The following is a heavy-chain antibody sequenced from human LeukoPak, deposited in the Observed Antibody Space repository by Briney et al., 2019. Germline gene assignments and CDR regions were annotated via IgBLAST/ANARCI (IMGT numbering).Heavy chain of an antibody. CDR1: GGSFSGYY. Sequence: SETRSLTCAVYGGSFSGYYWSWIRQPPGKGLEWIGEINHSGSTNYNPSLKSRVTISVDTSKNQFSLKLSSVTAADTAVYYCARDPSSGWYSGGAFDYWGQGTLVTVSS. CDR2: INHSGST. V-gene: IGHV4-34*01. CDR3: ARDPSSGWYSGGAFDY. J-gene: IGHJ4*02. D-gene: IGHD6-19*01.